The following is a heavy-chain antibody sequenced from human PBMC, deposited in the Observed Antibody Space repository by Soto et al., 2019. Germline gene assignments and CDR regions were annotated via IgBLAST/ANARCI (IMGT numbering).Heavy chain of an antibody. CDR2: ISNNGAHT. D-gene: IGHD6-13*01. V-gene: IGHV3-64*01. CDR1: GFTFSNYE. CDR3: ARRGYGSRWPNAYMAV. Sequence: GRSMRLSCAVSGFTFSNYEMHWVRQAPGKGLEYVSGISNNGAHTDYAKSVKGRFTISRDNSENTLYLQMGSLRAEDMALYFCARRGYGSRWPNAYMAVWGKGTTVTVSS. J-gene: IGHJ6*03.